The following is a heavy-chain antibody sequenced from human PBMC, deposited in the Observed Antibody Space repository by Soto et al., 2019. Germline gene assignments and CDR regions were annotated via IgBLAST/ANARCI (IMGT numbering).Heavy chain of an antibody. V-gene: IGHV3-7*05. CDR1: GFIFSSHW. D-gene: IGHD1-1*01. Sequence: EVQLVESGGGLVQPGGSLRLSCEGSGFIFSSHWMGWVRQSPVRGLEWVANIKYDDSETPYMDFAKGRVTISRDNAKNTLYLQMTSLRVEETAVYYCAAWSHSHWFDYWGQGTLVTVSS. J-gene: IGHJ4*02. CDR2: IKYDDSET. CDR3: AAWSHSHWFDY.